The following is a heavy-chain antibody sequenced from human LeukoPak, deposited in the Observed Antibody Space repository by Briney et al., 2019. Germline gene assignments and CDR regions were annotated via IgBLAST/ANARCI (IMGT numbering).Heavy chain of an antibody. CDR2: INPNSGRA. CDR3: ARDVYRFLRWDFDS. J-gene: IGHJ5*01. Sequence: ASVKVSCKASGYTFTGYYIHWVRQAPEQGLEWVGWINPNSGRANYAQKFQGRVNMTRDTSVSAVHLELSGLRSDDTAVYFCARDVYRFLRWDFDSWGQGTLITVSS. V-gene: IGHV1-2*02. D-gene: IGHD2-21*01. CDR1: GYTFTGYY.